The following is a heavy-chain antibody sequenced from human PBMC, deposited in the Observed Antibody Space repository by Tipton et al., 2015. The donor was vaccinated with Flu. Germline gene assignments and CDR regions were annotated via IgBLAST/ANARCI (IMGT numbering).Heavy chain of an antibody. V-gene: IGHV5-10-1*01. CDR3: ARRGYGSHAFDI. J-gene: IGHJ3*02. D-gene: IGHD5-18*01. CDR2: IDPSDSYT. CDR1: GYSFTSYW. Sequence: QLVQSGAEVKKPGESLKISCKGSGYSFTSYWISWVRQMPGKGLEWMGRIDPSDSYTNYSPSFQGHVTISADKSISTAYLQWSSRKASDTAMYYCARRGYGSHAFDIWGQGTMVTVSS.